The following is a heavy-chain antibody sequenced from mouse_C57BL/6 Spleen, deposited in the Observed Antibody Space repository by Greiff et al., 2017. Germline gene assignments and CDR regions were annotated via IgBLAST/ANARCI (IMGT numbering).Heavy chain of an antibody. CDR2: INYDGSST. CDR1: GFTFSDYY. Sequence: EVQLQESEGGLVQPGSSMKLSCTASGFTFSDYYMAWVRQVPEKGLEWVANINYDGSSTYYLDSLKSRFIISRDNAKNILYLQMSSLKSEDTATYYCARDGSYWYFDVWGTGTTVTVSS. CDR3: ARDGSYWYFDV. J-gene: IGHJ1*03. D-gene: IGHD2-2*01. V-gene: IGHV5-16*01.